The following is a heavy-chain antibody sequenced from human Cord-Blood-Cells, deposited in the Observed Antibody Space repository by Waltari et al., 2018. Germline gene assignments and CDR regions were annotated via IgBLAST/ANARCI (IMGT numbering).Heavy chain of an antibody. J-gene: IGHJ4*02. CDR2: TYYRSKWYY. D-gene: IGHD3-22*01. CDR1: GASVASHSAA. V-gene: IGHV6-1*01. CDR3: AREGYYYDSSGYCSPFDY. Sequence: QVQLQQSGPGLVKPSQSLSLTCAISGASVASHSAAWNWIGQLPSRGLGWLGRTYYRSKWYYDYAVSVKSRITINPDTSKNQFSLQLNSVTPEDTAVYYCAREGYYYDSSGYCSPFDYWGQGTLVTVSS.